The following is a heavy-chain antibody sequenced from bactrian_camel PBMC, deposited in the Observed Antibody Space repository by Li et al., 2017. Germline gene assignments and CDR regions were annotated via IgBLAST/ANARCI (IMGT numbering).Heavy chain of an antibody. V-gene: IGHV3S53*01. J-gene: IGHJ6*01. CDR3: AAGGGGIAGECIAWEDDFSY. CDR1: GSGVYGDYC. D-gene: IGHD1*01. Sequence: HVQLVESGGGSVQAGGSLRLSCEASGSGVYGDYCMAWFRQAPGKEREDGEGVATIDSDGRTTYADSVKGRFAISKDTAENILYLEMNSLTPEDTGMYYCAAGGGGIAGECIAWEDDFSYWGQGTQVTVS. CDR2: IDSDGRT.